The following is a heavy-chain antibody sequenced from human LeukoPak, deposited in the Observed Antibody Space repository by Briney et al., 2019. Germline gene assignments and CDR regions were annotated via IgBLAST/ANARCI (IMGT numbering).Heavy chain of an antibody. Sequence: PSETLSLTCTVSGGSISSSNFYWGWIRQPPEKGLEWIGVMHYSGSTYYNPSLKSRVTISVDTSKNEFSLNLSSVTAADTAVYFCARLSNGLRSSCFGWFDPRGQGTLVTVSS. V-gene: IGHV4-39*01. CDR3: ARLSNGLRSSCFGWFDP. CDR1: GGSISSSNFY. J-gene: IGHJ5*02. D-gene: IGHD6-13*01. CDR2: MHYSGST.